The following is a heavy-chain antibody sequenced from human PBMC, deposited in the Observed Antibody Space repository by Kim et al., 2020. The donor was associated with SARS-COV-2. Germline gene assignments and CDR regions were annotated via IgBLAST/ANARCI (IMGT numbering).Heavy chain of an antibody. D-gene: IGHD1-26*01. V-gene: IGHV3-15*01. CDR3: TTDWRVVGLPRFGY. CDR1: GFTFSNAW. Sequence: GGSLRLSCAASGFTFSNAWMSWVRQAPGKGLEWVGRIKSKTDGGTTDYAAPVKGRFTISRDDSKNTLYLQMNSLKTEDTAVYYCTTDWRVVGLPRFGYWGQGTLVTVSS. J-gene: IGHJ4*02. CDR2: IKSKTDGGTT.